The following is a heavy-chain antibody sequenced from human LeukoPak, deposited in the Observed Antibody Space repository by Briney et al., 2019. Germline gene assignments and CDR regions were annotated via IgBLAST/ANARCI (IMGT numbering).Heavy chain of an antibody. CDR1: GFTFSSYG. Sequence: PGGSLRLSCAASGFTFSSYGMHWVRQAPGKGLEWVAFIRYDGSNKYYADSVKGRFTISRDNSKNTLYLQMNSLRAGDTAVYYCAKAQNMVREHSAYDYWGQGTLVTVSS. D-gene: IGHD3-10*01. CDR3: AKAQNMVREHSAYDY. V-gene: IGHV3-30*02. CDR2: IRYDGSNK. J-gene: IGHJ4*02.